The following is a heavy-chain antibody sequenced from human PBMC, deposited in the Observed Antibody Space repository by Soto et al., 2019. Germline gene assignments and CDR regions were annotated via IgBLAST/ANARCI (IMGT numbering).Heavy chain of an antibody. D-gene: IGHD3-16*01. CDR1: GFTFSSYW. J-gene: IGHJ4*02. Sequence: EVQLVESGGGLVQPGGSLRISCMVSGFTFSSYWMSWVRQSPGKGLEWVATIKQDGSEIYYVDSVKGRFTISRDNAENSLHLQMNSVSAEDTAVYFCARDVGFDYVNWGQGTLVTVSS. CDR2: IKQDGSEI. V-gene: IGHV3-7*01. CDR3: ARDVGFDYVN.